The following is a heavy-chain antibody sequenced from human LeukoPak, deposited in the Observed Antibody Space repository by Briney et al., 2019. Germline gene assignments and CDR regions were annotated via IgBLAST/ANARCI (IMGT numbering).Heavy chain of an antibody. V-gene: IGHV3-30-3*01. CDR2: ISYDGSNK. CDR1: GFTFSSYA. J-gene: IGHJ5*02. D-gene: IGHD2-2*01. CDR3: ARGGDDIVVVPAASWFDP. Sequence: GGSLRLSCAASGFTFSSYAMHWVRQAPGKGLEWVAVISYDGSNKYYADSVKGRFTISRDNAKNTLYLQMNSLRAEDTAVYYCARGGDDIVVVPAASWFDPWGQGTLVTVSS.